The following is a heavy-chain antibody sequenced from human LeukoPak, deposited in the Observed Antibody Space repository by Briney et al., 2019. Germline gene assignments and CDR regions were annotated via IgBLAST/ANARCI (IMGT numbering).Heavy chain of an antibody. J-gene: IGHJ6*02. CDR2: ISGSGGST. Sequence: PGGSLRLSCAASGFTFNSYAMSWVRQAPGKGREWVSAISGSGGSTYYADPVKGRITISRDNSKNTLYLQMHSLRAEDTDVYYCAKLSYRSSPGYYGMDVWGQGTTVTVSS. D-gene: IGHD6-13*01. CDR3: AKLSYRSSPGYYGMDV. V-gene: IGHV3-23*01. CDR1: GFTFNSYA.